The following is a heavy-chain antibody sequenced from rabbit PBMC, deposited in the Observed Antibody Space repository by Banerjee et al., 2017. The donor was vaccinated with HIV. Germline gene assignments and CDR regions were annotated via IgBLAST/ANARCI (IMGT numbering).Heavy chain of an antibody. J-gene: IGHJ4*01. CDR3: ARDLAGAIGWNFYL. D-gene: IGHD4-1*01. V-gene: IGHV1S40*01. CDR2: INAATAKP. Sequence: IACINAATAKPVYATWAKGRFTISRTSSTTVTLQMTSLTAADTATYFCARDLAGAIGWNFYLWGQGTLVTVS.